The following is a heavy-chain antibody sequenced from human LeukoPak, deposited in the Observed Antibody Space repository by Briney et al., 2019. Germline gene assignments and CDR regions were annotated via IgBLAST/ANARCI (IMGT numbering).Heavy chain of an antibody. Sequence: ASVKVSCKASGYTFTNYDVIWVRQAPGQGLEWMGWISNYNGDTDYAQKLHGRVTMTTHTSTSTAYMELRSLRSDDTAVYYCARVTSTDRASDSRGQGTLVTVSS. V-gene: IGHV1-18*01. CDR2: ISNYNGDT. CDR3: ARVTSTDRASDS. D-gene: IGHD3-3*02. CDR1: GYTFTNYD. J-gene: IGHJ3*02.